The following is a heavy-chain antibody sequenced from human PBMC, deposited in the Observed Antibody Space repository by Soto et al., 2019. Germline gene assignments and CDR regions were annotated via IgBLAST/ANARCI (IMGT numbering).Heavy chain of an antibody. Sequence: QLQLQESGSGLVKPSQTLSLTCAVSGGSSSSGGYSWSWIRQPPGKGLEWIGYIYHSGSTYYNPSLKSRVTISVDRSKNQFSLKLSSVTGADTAVYYCAAGGGLPRYYWGQGTLVTVSS. J-gene: IGHJ4*02. CDR3: AAGGGLPRYY. CDR2: IYHSGST. CDR1: GGSSSSGGYS. D-gene: IGHD5-12*01. V-gene: IGHV4-30-2*01.